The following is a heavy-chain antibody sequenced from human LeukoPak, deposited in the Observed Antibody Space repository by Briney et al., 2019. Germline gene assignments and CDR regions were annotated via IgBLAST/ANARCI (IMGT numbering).Heavy chain of an antibody. CDR2: ISGRGGGS. Sequence: GGSLRLSCAASGFTFSSYEMNWVRQAPGKGLEWVSTISGRGGGSFFADSVKGRFTISRDNSKNTLYLQMNSLRAEDTAVYYCAKQGRDWLRDYYYYMDVWGKGTTVTISS. V-gene: IGHV3-23*01. CDR1: GFTFSSYE. J-gene: IGHJ6*03. CDR3: AKQGRDWLRDYYYYMDV. D-gene: IGHD3-9*01.